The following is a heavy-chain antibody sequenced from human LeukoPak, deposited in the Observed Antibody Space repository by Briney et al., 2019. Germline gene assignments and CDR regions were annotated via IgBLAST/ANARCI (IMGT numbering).Heavy chain of an antibody. J-gene: IGHJ4*02. CDR3: ARSPYYYDSSGYHYY. D-gene: IGHD3-22*01. CDR1: GYTFTGYY. V-gene: IGHV1-2*02. CDR2: INPNSGGT. Sequence: ASVKVSCKASGYTFTGYYMHWVRQAPGQGLEWMGWINPNSGGTNYAQKFQGRVTMTRDTSISTAYMELSRLRSDDTAVYYCARSPYYYDSSGYHYYWGQGTLVTVSS.